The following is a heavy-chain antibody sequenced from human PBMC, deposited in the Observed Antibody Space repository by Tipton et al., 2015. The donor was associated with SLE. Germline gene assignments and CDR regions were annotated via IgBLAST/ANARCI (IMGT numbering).Heavy chain of an antibody. D-gene: IGHD3-22*01. CDR3: ARDGGYYDSSGYFDY. J-gene: IGHJ4*02. CDR2: IYYSGST. V-gene: IGHV4-61*10. Sequence: TLSLTCTVSGGSISSGSYYWSWIRQPAGKGREWIGYIYYSGSTNYNTPLKSRVTISVDTSKNQFSLKLSSVTAADTAVYYCARDGGYYDSSGYFDYWGQRTLVTVSS. CDR1: GGSISSGSYY.